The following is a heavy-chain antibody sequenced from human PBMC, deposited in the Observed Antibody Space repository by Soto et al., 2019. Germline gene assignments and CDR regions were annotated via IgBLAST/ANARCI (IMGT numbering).Heavy chain of an antibody. J-gene: IGHJ5*02. Sequence: SETLSLTCNVSGASISSGDYYWSWIRQPPGKGLEWIGYIYYSESTSYNPSLKSRVTISVDTSKNQFSLKLSSVTAADTAVYYFARGPAAAGTNWFDPWGQGTLVTVSS. D-gene: IGHD6-13*01. CDR1: GASISSGDYY. CDR2: IYYSEST. V-gene: IGHV4-30-4*02. CDR3: ARGPAAAGTNWFDP.